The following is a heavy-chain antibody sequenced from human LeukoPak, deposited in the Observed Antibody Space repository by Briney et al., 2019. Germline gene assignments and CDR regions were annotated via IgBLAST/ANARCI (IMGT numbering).Heavy chain of an antibody. D-gene: IGHD3-9*01. Sequence: GGSLRLSCAASGFTFSSHWMHWVRQAPGKGLVWVSRINSGGSATNYADSVKGRFTISRDNSKNTLYLQMNSLRAEDTAVYYCARDALTYYDILTGYSQESTYYYYGMDVWGQGTTVTVSS. CDR1: GFTFSSHW. CDR3: ARDALTYYDILTGYSQESTYYYYGMDV. V-gene: IGHV3-74*01. CDR2: INSGGSAT. J-gene: IGHJ6*02.